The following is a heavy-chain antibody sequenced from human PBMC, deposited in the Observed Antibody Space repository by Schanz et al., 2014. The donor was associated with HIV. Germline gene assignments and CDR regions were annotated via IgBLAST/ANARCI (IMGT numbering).Heavy chain of an antibody. V-gene: IGHV3-23*01. Sequence: EEQLLESGGGLVQPGESLRLSCAASGFTFSAYAMSWVRQAPGKGLEWVSGISGSHRSTYYADSVKGRFTISRDNSKNTLYLQMNSLRDEDTAVYYCSKLPRFGVVPYYFDYWGQGTLVTVSS. CDR1: GFTFSAYA. D-gene: IGHD3-3*01. CDR2: ISGSHRST. J-gene: IGHJ4*02. CDR3: SKLPRFGVVPYYFDY.